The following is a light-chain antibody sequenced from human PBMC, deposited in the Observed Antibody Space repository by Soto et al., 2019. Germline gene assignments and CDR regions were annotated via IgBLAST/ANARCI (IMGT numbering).Light chain of an antibody. V-gene: IGKV3-20*01. J-gene: IGKJ2*01. CDR2: AAS. CDR1: ETVTGKY. CDR3: LLYFSPDRYT. Sequence: EIVLTQSPGTLSLSPGDRATLSCRASETVTGKYLAWYQQKAGQAPRLLIFAASNRATGIPDRFSGSGSGTDFSLTIRRLDPEDFAMYYCLLYFSPDRYTFGPGTKVQIK.